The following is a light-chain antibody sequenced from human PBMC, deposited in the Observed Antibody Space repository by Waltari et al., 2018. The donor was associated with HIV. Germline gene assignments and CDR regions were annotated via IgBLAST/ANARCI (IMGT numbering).Light chain of an antibody. J-gene: IGLJ2*01. V-gene: IGLV1-47*01. CDR2: RNK. CDR1: SSNIGTTY. Sequence: SVLTQPPSASGTPGHRVTISCSGSSSNIGTTYVYWYRQVPGPAPIVVIDRNKPRPSRVPDRFSVSRSGTSASLAINGLRSEDEANYYCAVWDDTLRGVFGGGTKLTVL. CDR3: AVWDDTLRGV.